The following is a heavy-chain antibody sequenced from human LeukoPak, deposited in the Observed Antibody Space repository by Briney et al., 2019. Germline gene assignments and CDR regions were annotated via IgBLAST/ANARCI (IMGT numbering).Heavy chain of an antibody. V-gene: IGHV3-74*01. CDR1: GFTFRNYW. D-gene: IGHD3-22*01. Sequence: GGSLRLSCEGSGFTFRNYWMHWVRQVPGKGLVWVSRINRDGSTTSYADSVKGRFTISRDNAKNTLNLQMNSLRGEDTAVYYCARVFDSYYYDSGKFDYWGLGTLVTVSS. CDR3: ARVFDSYYYDSGKFDY. CDR2: INRDGSTT. J-gene: IGHJ4*02.